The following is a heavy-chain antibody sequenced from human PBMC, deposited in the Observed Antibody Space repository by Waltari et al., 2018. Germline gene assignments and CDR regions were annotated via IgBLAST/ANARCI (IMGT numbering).Heavy chain of an antibody. CDR2: TYYRSKWYN. CDR1: GASVSSNSAP. D-gene: IGHD3-22*01. J-gene: IGHJ4*02. CDR3: AREAPQIVVVNNYFDY. V-gene: IGHV6-1*01. Sequence: QVQLQQSGPGLVKPSQTLSLTCAISGASVSSNSAPWTWIRQSPSRGLEWLGRTYYRSKWYNDYAVSVKSRITINPDTSKNQFSLQLNSVTPEDTAVYYCAREAPQIVVVNNYFDYWGQGTLVTVSS.